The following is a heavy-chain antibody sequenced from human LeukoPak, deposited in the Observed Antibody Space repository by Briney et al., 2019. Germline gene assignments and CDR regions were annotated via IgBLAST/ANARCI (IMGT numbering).Heavy chain of an antibody. CDR3: ARCGGYSYGYYYYYGMDV. CDR2: ISYDGSNK. Sequence: GRSLRLSCAASGFTFSSSGMHWVRQAPGKGLEWVAVISYDGSNKYYADSVKGRFTISRDNSKNTLYLQMNSLRAEDTAVYYCARCGGYSYGYYYYYGMDVWGQGTTVTVSS. D-gene: IGHD5-18*01. CDR1: GFTFSSSG. V-gene: IGHV3-30*03. J-gene: IGHJ6*02.